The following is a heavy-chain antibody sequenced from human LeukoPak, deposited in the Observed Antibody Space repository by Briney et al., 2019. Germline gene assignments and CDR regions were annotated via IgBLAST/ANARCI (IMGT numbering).Heavy chain of an antibody. Sequence: ASVKVSCKASGYTFTSYYMHWVRQAPGQGLEWMGIINPSGGSTSYAQKFQGRVTITRDTSTSTVYMELSSLRSEDTAVYYCARGWRPIKTKIGYCSGGSCSSFDPWGQGTLVTVSS. D-gene: IGHD2-15*01. CDR2: INPSGGST. CDR3: ARGWRPIKTKIGYCSGGSCSSFDP. CDR1: GYTFTSYY. J-gene: IGHJ5*02. V-gene: IGHV1-46*01.